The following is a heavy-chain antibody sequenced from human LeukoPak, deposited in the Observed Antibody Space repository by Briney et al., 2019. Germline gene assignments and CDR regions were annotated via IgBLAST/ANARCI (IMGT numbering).Heavy chain of an antibody. CDR2: IDPSDSYT. V-gene: IGHV5-10-1*01. CDR3: ARLKGNYDILTGYPYYFDY. D-gene: IGHD3-9*01. J-gene: IGHJ4*02. CDR1: GYSFTSYW. Sequence: GESLKISCKGSGYSFTSYWISWVRQMTGKGLEWMGRIDPSDSYTNYSPSFQGHVTISADKSISTAYLQWSSLKASDTAMYYCARLKGNYDILTGYPYYFDYWGQGTLVTVSS.